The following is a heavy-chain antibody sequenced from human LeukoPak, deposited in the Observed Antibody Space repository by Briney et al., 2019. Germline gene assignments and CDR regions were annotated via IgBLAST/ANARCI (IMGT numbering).Heavy chain of an antibody. D-gene: IGHD1-26*01. CDR3: ATAGEWELLYYGMDV. V-gene: IGHV4-4*07. CDR2: IYTSGST. J-gene: IGHJ6*02. CDR1: GGSISSYY. Sequence: SETLSLTCTVSGGSISSYYWSWIRQPAGKGLEWIGRIYTSGSTNYNPSLKSRVTMSVDTSKNQFSLKLSSVTAADTAVYYCATAGEWELLYYGMDVWGQGTTVTVSS.